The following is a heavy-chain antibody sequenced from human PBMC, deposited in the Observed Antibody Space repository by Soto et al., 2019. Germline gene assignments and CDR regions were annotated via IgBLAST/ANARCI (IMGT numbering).Heavy chain of an antibody. CDR1: GGSFSGYY. Sequence: PSETLSLTCAVYGGSFSGYYWSWIRQPPGKGLEWIGEINHSGSTNYNPSLKSRVTISVDTSKNQFSLKLSSVTAADTAVYYCARGPPCSSHYYSGMEVWGQGTTVTASS. CDR3: ARGPPCSSHYYSGMEV. J-gene: IGHJ6*02. CDR2: INHSGST. D-gene: IGHD6-6*01. V-gene: IGHV4-34*01.